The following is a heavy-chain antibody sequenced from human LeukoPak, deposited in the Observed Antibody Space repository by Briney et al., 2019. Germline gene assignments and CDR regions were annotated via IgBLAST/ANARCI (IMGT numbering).Heavy chain of an antibody. CDR3: AGYCSSTSCYSDAFDI. CDR2: IYYSGST. CDR1: GGSISSYY. V-gene: IGHV4-59*01. Sequence: KASETLSLTCTVSGGSISSYYWGWIRQPPGKGLEWIGYIYYSGSTNYNPSLKSRVTISVDTSKNQFSLKLSSVTAADTAVYYCAGYCSSTSCYSDAFDIWGQGTTVTVSS. D-gene: IGHD2-2*03. J-gene: IGHJ3*02.